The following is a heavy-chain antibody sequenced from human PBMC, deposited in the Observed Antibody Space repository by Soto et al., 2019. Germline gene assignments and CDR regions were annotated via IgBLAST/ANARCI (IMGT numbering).Heavy chain of an antibody. J-gene: IGHJ4*02. CDR2: ISYDGSNK. CDR3: SKDRLLYYYDSSGYYPHY. V-gene: IGHV3-30*18. Sequence: GGSLRLSCAASGFTFSSYGMHWVRQAPGKGLEWVAVISYDGSNKYYADSVKGRFTISRDNSKNTLYLQMNSLRAEDTAVYYCSKDRLLYYYDSSGYYPHYWGQGTLVTVSS. CDR1: GFTFSSYG. D-gene: IGHD3-22*01.